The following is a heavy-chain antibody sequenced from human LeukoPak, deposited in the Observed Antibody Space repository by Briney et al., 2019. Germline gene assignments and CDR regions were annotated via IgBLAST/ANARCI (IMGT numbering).Heavy chain of an antibody. CDR2: IYYSGST. J-gene: IGHJ4*02. D-gene: IGHD3-9*01. CDR1: GGSVSSGSYY. CDR3: ARGLRSVLTGTGSPFRY. V-gene: IGHV4-61*01. Sequence: PSETLSLTCTVSGGSVSSGSYYWSWIRQPPGKGLEWIGYIYYSGSTNYNPSLKSRVTISVDTSKNQFSLKLSSVTAADTAVYYCARGLRSVLTGTGSPFRYWGQGTLVTVSS.